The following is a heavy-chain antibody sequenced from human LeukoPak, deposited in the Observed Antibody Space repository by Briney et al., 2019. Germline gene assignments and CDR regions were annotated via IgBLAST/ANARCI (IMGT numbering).Heavy chain of an antibody. V-gene: IGHV3-23*01. D-gene: IGHD3-16*01. Sequence: GGSLRLSCAASGFTFSSYAMSWVRQAPGKGLEWVSAISGSGGSTYYADSVKGRFTISRDNAKNSLYLQMNGLRAEDTATYYCARGLLLHFDCWGQGTLVTVSS. CDR3: ARGLLLHFDC. J-gene: IGHJ4*02. CDR1: GFTFSSYA. CDR2: ISGSGGST.